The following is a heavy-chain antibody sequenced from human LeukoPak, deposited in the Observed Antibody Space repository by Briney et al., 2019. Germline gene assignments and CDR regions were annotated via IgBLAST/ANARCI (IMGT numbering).Heavy chain of an antibody. J-gene: IGHJ4*02. V-gene: IGHV4-4*07. CDR1: GGSISSYY. Sequence: PSETLSLTCTVSGGSISSYYWNWIRQPAGKGLEWIGRIYTSGSTNYNASLKSRVSMSVDTSKNQFSLKLSSVTAADTAVFYCARENSGSYREFDYWGQGTLVTVSS. CDR3: ARENSGSYREFDY. D-gene: IGHD1-26*01. CDR2: IYTSGST.